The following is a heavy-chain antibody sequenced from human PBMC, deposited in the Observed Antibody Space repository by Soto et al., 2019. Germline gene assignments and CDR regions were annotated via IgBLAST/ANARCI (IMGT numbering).Heavy chain of an antibody. D-gene: IGHD3-10*01. CDR1: GGTFRNHV. Sequence: SVKVSCKASGGTFRNHVFNWVRQAPGQGLEWMGGIIPIIGTPNYAQKFQGRVTITADASTSTVYLEVSSLRSQDTAVYYCARDLEFRDGNISHLDYWGQGTLVTVS. CDR3: ARDLEFRDGNISHLDY. V-gene: IGHV1-69*13. CDR2: IIPIIGTP. J-gene: IGHJ4*02.